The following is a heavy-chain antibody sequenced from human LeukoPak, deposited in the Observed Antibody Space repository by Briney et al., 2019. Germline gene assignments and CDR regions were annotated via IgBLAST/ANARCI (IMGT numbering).Heavy chain of an antibody. V-gene: IGHV4-34*01. CDR2: INHSGST. D-gene: IGHD3-10*01. CDR1: GVSFSGYY. J-gene: IGHJ6*03. CDR3: ARGRRGVARTNYYMDV. Sequence: KPSETLSLTCAVYGVSFSGYYWSWIRQPPGKGLEWIGEINHSGSTNYNPSLKSRVTISVDTSKNQFSLKLSSVTAADTAVYYCARGRRGVARTNYYMDVWGKGTTVTVSS.